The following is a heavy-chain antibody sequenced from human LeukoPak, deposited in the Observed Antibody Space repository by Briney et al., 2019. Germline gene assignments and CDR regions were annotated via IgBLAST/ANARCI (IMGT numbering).Heavy chain of an antibody. J-gene: IGHJ4*02. CDR1: RFTFSSYW. CDR2: INKDGSQK. CDR3: ATYLYY. Sequence: GGSLTLSCEASRFTFSSYWMSWVRQAPWTELDGVGNINKDGSQKYYVDSVKGRFTISRDNATNSLFLQKNSLRAEDSAVYYCATYLYYWGQGTLVTVSS. V-gene: IGHV3-7*01.